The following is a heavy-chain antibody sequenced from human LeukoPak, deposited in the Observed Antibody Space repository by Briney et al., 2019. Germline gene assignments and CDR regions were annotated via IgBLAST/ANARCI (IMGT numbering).Heavy chain of an antibody. D-gene: IGHD3-10*01. CDR1: GYTFTTYG. V-gene: IGHV1-18*04. J-gene: IGHJ4*02. CDR3: ARDRDRMVQGVTALFDY. CDR2: ISGSNGNT. Sequence: ASVKVSCKTSGYTFTTYGISWVRQAPGQGLEWMGWISGSNGNTKYSQKVQGRVTMTTDTSTTTAYMEVRSLRSDDTAVYYCARDRDRMVQGVTALFDYWGQGTLVTVSS.